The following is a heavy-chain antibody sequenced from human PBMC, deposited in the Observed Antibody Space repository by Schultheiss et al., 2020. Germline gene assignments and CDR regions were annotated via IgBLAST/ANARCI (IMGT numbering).Heavy chain of an antibody. D-gene: IGHD3-10*01. V-gene: IGHV3-30-3*01. CDR2: ISYDGSNK. CDR3: ARGLRGPGSFSSGYFYGMDV. J-gene: IGHJ6*02. CDR1: GFTFSSYA. Sequence: GGSLRLSCAASGFTFSSYAMHWVRQAPGKGLEWVAVISYDGSNKYYADSVKGRFTISRDNSKNTLYLQMNSLRAEDTAVYYCARGLRGPGSFSSGYFYGMDVWGQGTTVTVSS.